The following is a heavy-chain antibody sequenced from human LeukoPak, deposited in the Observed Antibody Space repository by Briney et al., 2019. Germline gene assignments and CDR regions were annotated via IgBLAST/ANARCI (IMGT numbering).Heavy chain of an antibody. J-gene: IGHJ4*02. CDR3: ARGGTSGWRTPNDDY. CDR2: ISSSSSYI. D-gene: IGHD6-19*01. Sequence: GGSLRLSCAASGFKFSSYSMKWVRQPPGKGLEWVSFISSSSSYIYYADSVKGRFTISRDNVKNSLYLQMNSLRAEDTAVYYCARGGTSGWRTPNDDYWGQGTLVTVSS. V-gene: IGHV3-21*04. CDR1: GFKFSSYS.